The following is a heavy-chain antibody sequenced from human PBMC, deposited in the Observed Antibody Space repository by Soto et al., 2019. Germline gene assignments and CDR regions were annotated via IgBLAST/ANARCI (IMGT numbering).Heavy chain of an antibody. Sequence: QVQLVESGGGVVQPGRSLRLSCAASGFTFSSYGMHWVRQAPGRGLEWVAVISYDGSDKSYAGSVKGRFTISRDNSKNTLYLQMNSLRAEDTAVYYCAKSRGSGNNGMDVWGQGTTVTVSS. CDR1: GFTFSSYG. CDR3: AKSRGSGNNGMDV. CDR2: ISYDGSDK. J-gene: IGHJ6*02. D-gene: IGHD3-10*01. V-gene: IGHV3-30*18.